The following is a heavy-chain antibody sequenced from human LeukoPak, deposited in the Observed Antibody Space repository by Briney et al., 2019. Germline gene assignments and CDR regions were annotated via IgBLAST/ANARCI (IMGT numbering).Heavy chain of an antibody. J-gene: IGHJ4*02. D-gene: IGHD6-19*01. V-gene: IGHV4-61*02. CDR1: GGSISSGTYY. CDR3: ARGSWDSSGWWVDY. Sequence: PSETLSLTCTVSGGSISSGTYYWSWIRRPAGKGLEWIGRIYTRGSSHYNPSLKSRVTMSADTSENQFSLTLTSVTAADTAVYYCARGSWDSSGWWVDYWGQGILVTVSS. CDR2: IYTRGSS.